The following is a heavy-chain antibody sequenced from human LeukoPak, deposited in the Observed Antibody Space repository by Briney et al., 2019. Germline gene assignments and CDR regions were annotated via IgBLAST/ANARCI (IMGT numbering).Heavy chain of an antibody. CDR3: ASPITMIVVVTASPYDAFDI. V-gene: IGHV3-11*01. CDR1: GLTFIDYY. D-gene: IGHD3-22*01. J-gene: IGHJ3*02. CDR2: ISISGGTI. Sequence: KSGGSLRLSCAASGLTFIDYYMSWIRHAPGKGLGRVSYISISGGTIYHADSVKGRFTISRDNAKNSLYLQMNSLRAEDTAVYYCASPITMIVVVTASPYDAFDIWGQGTMVTVSS.